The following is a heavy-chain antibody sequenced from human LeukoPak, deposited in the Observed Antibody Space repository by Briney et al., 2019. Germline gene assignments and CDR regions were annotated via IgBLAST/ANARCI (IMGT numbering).Heavy chain of an antibody. CDR2: FDPEDGET. J-gene: IGHJ6*02. CDR1: GYTLTDLS. V-gene: IGHV1-24*01. Sequence: ASLKVSSTVSGYTLTDLSMHWVRQAPGKGREWMGGFDPEDGETIYAQKFRGRVTMTEDTSTDTAYMELSSLRSEDTAVYYCATPILEWASLDVWGQGTTVTVSS. CDR3: ATPILEWASLDV. D-gene: IGHD3-3*01.